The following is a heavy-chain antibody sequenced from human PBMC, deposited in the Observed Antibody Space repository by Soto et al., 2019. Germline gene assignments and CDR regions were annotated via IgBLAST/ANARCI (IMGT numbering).Heavy chain of an antibody. D-gene: IGHD5-12*01. Sequence: ASETLSLTCTVSGGSISSYYWSWIRQPPGKGLEWIGYIYYSGSTNYNPSLKSRVTISVDTSKNQFSLKLSSVTAADTAVYYCARDSRDIEYYSYYGMDVRGQGTTVTVSS. CDR3: ARDSRDIEYYSYYGMDV. CDR2: IYYSGST. V-gene: IGHV4-59*01. CDR1: GGSISSYY. J-gene: IGHJ6*01.